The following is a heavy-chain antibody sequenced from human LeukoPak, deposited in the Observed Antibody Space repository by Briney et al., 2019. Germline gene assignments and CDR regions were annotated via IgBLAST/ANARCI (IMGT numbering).Heavy chain of an antibody. CDR2: IYYSGST. J-gene: IGHJ3*02. CDR3: SGESSYGSGDAFDI. CDR1: GVSISSYY. V-gene: IGHV4-59*01. D-gene: IGHD3-10*01. Sequence: PSETLSLTCTVSGVSISSYYWSWVRQPPGKGLEWMGYIYYSGSTNYNPSLKSRVTISVDTSKNQFSLKLSSVAAADTAGDYWSGESSYGSGDAFDIWGQGTMVTVS.